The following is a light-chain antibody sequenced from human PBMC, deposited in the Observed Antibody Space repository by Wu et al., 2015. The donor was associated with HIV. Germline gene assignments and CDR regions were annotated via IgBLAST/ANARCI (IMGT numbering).Light chain of an antibody. Sequence: DIQMTQSPSTLSASVGDRVTITCRASQSISSWLAWYQQKPGKAPKLLIYKASSLESGVPSRFSGSGSGTEFTLTINSLQPEDFATYYCQQYKSYRTFGQGTKVEIK. CDR3: QQYKSYRT. CDR2: KAS. J-gene: IGKJ1*01. V-gene: IGKV1-5*03. CDR1: QSISSW.